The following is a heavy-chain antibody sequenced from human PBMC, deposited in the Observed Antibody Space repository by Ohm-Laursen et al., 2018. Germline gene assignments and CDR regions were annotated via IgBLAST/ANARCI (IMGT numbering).Heavy chain of an antibody. J-gene: IGHJ5*02. CDR2: INPSGGST. Sequence: ASVKVSCKASGYTFTSYYMHWVRQAPGQGLEWMGIINPSGGSTSYAQKFQGRVTMTRDTSTSTVYMELSSLRSEDTAVYYCASAMIVASWFDPWGQGTLVTASS. CDR1: GYTFTSYY. V-gene: IGHV1-46*01. CDR3: ASAMIVASWFDP. D-gene: IGHD3-22*01.